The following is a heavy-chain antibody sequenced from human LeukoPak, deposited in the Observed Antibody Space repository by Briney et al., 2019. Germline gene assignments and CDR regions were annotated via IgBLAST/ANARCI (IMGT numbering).Heavy chain of an antibody. V-gene: IGHV4-30-2*01. CDR3: ARAQSPYYYDSSGYYWVPAPDY. D-gene: IGHD3-22*01. Sequence: PSQTLSLTCAVSGGSISSGGYSWSWIRQPPGTGLEWIGYIYHSGSTYYNPSLKSRVTISVDRSKNQFSLKLSSVTAADTAVYYCARAQSPYYYDSSGYYWVPAPDYWGQGTLVTVSS. CDR2: IYHSGST. CDR1: GGSISSGGYS. J-gene: IGHJ4*02.